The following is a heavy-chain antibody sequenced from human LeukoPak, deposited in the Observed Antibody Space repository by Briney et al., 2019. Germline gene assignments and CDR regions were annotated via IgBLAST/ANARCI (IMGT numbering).Heavy chain of an antibody. Sequence: SETLSLTCTVSGGSISSYYWSWIRQPPGKGLEWIGYIYYSGSTNYNPSLKSRVTISVDTSKNQFSLKLSSVTAADTAVCYCARHPRNWYFDLWGRGTLVTVSS. CDR2: IYYSGST. J-gene: IGHJ2*01. CDR3: ARHPRNWYFDL. CDR1: GGSISSYY. V-gene: IGHV4-59*08.